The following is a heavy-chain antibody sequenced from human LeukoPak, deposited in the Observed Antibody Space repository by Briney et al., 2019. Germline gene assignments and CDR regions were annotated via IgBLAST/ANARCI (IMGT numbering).Heavy chain of an antibody. Sequence: SETLSLTCTVSGGSISSSSYYWGWIRQPPGKGLEWIGSIYYSGSTYYNPSLKSRVTISVDTSKNQFSLKLSSVTAADTAVYYCARDLFPGRIAAAEVTMDVWGQGTTVTVSS. CDR1: GGSISSSSYY. CDR3: ARDLFPGRIAAAEVTMDV. D-gene: IGHD6-13*01. CDR2: IYYSGST. V-gene: IGHV4-39*07. J-gene: IGHJ6*02.